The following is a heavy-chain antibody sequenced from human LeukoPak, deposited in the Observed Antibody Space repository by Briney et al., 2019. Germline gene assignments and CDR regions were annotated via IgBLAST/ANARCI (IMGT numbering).Heavy chain of an antibody. V-gene: IGHV5-51*01. Sequence: GESLKIPCKGSGYSFTTYWIGWVRQMPGKGLEWMGIIYPGDSDTRYSPSFQGQVTISADKSISTAYLQWDSLKASDTAIYYCARRFDTSGYFQNWGQGTLVTVSS. CDR3: ARRFDTSGYFQN. CDR1: GYSFTTYW. J-gene: IGHJ1*01. CDR2: IYPGDSDT. D-gene: IGHD3-22*01.